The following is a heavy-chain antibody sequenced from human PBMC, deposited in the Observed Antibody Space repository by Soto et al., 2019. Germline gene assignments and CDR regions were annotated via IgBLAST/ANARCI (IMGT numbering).Heavy chain of an antibody. V-gene: IGHV4-30-2*01. CDR1: GGSISSGGYS. CDR2: IYHSGST. Sequence: QLQLQESGSGLVKPSQTLSLTCAVSGGSISSGGYSWSWIRQPPGKGLEWIGYIYHSGSTYYNPSLRSRVTISVDRSKNQFSLKLSSVTAADTAVYYCARDRLAAAGWFDPWGQGTLVTVSS. J-gene: IGHJ5*02. D-gene: IGHD6-13*01. CDR3: ARDRLAAAGWFDP.